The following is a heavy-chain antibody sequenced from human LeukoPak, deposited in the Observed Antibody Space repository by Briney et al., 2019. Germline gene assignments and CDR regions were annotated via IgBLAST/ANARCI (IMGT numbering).Heavy chain of an antibody. Sequence: PGGSLRLSCAASGVTFSSYGMHWVRQAPGKGLERGAVIWYDGSNKYYADSVKGRFTISRDNSKNTLYLQMNSLRAEDTAVYYCARDSASFIAENGMDVWGKGTTVTVSS. V-gene: IGHV3-33*01. CDR3: ARDSASFIAENGMDV. J-gene: IGHJ6*04. D-gene: IGHD2-15*01. CDR1: GVTFSSYG. CDR2: IWYDGSNK.